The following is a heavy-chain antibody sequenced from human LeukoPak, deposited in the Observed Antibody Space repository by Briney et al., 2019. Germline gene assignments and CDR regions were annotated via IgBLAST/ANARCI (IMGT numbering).Heavy chain of an antibody. J-gene: IGHJ4*02. CDR2: IYHSGST. V-gene: IGHV4-39*01. CDR1: GGSISSSSYY. D-gene: IGHD3-3*01. Sequence: PSETLSLTCTVSGGSISSSSYYWGWIRQPPGKGLEWIRSIYHSGSTYYNPSLKSRVTISVDTSKNQFSLKLSSVTAADTAVYYCSRHGKYDFWSGYSNYFDYWGQGTLVTVSS. CDR3: SRHGKYDFWSGYSNYFDY.